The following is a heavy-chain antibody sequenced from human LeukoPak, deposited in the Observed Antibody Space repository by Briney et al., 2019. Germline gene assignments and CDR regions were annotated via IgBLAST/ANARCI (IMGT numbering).Heavy chain of an antibody. J-gene: IGHJ5*02. CDR2: ISGSGGST. V-gene: IGHV3-23*01. CDR3: AKSSGGSYSWFDP. Sequence: GASLRLSCAASGFTFSSYAMSWVRQAPGKGLEWVSAISGSGGSTYYADSVKGRFTISRDNSKNTLYLQMNSLRAEDTAIYYCAKSSGGSYSWFDPWGQGTLVTVSS. D-gene: IGHD2-15*01. CDR1: GFTFSSYA.